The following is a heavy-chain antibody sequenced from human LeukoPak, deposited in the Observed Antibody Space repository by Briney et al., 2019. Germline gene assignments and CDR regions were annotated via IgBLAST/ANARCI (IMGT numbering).Heavy chain of an antibody. V-gene: IGHV4-59*01. CDR1: GGSISSYY. D-gene: IGHD5-18*01. J-gene: IGHJ6*03. CDR2: IYYSGST. CDR3: ARVGNSYGYYMDV. Sequence: SETLSLTXTVSGGSISSYYWSWIRQPPGKGLEWIGYIYYSGSTNYNPSLKSRVTISVDTSKNQFSLKLCSVTAAGTAVYYCARVGNSYGYYMDVWGKGTTVTVSS.